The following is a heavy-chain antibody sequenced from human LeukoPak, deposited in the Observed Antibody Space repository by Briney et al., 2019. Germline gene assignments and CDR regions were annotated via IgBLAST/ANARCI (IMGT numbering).Heavy chain of an antibody. Sequence: GASVKVSCKASGYTFTSYYMHWVRQAPGQGLEWMGIINPSGGSTSYAQKFQGRVTMTRDTSTSTVYMELSSLRSEDTAVYYCARDGLWFGESLGDLFYYFDYWGQGTLVTVSS. D-gene: IGHD3-10*01. J-gene: IGHJ4*02. CDR3: ARDGLWFGESLGDLFYYFDY. CDR2: INPSGGST. V-gene: IGHV1-46*01. CDR1: GYTFTSYY.